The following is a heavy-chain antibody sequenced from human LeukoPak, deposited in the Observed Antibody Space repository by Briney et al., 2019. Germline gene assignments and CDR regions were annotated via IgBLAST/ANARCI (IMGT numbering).Heavy chain of an antibody. D-gene: IGHD3-22*01. J-gene: IGHJ1*01. CDR3: ARLKYYYDSSGYRAEYFQH. CDR2: IYYSGST. Sequence: SETLSLTCAVYGGSFSGYYWSWIRQPPGKGLEWIGYIYYSGSTNYNPSLKSRVTISVYTSKNQFSLKLSSVTAADTAVYYCARLKYYYDSSGYRAEYFQHWGQGTLVTVSS. CDR1: GGSFSGYY. V-gene: IGHV4-59*01.